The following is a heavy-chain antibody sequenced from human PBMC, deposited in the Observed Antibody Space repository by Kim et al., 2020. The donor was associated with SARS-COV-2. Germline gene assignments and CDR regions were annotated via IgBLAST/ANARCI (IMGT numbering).Heavy chain of an antibody. CDR3: ARDQHCSSTSCYDY. J-gene: IGHJ4*02. CDR1: GFTFSSYS. Sequence: GGSLRLSCAASGFTFSSYSMNWVRQAPGKGLEWVSSISSSSSYIYYADSVKGRFTISRDNAKNSLYLQMNSLRAEDTAVYYCARDQHCSSTSCYDYWGQGTLVTVSS. D-gene: IGHD2-2*01. V-gene: IGHV3-21*01. CDR2: ISSSSSYI.